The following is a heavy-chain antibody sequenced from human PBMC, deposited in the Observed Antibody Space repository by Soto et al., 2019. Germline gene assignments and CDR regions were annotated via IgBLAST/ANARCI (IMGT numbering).Heavy chain of an antibody. V-gene: IGHV5-51*01. Sequence: GESLKISCKGSGYSFTSYWIGWVRQMPGKGLEWMGIIYPGDSDTRYSPSFQGQVTISADKSISTAYLQWSSLKASDTAMYYCASATYDSSGYYLDAFDIWGQGTMVTVSS. J-gene: IGHJ3*02. D-gene: IGHD3-22*01. CDR2: IYPGDSDT. CDR1: GYSFTSYW. CDR3: ASATYDSSGYYLDAFDI.